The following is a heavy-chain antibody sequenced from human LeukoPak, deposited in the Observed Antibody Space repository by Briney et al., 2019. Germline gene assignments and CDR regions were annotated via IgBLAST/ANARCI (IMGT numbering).Heavy chain of an antibody. V-gene: IGHV1-2*02. CDR1: GYTLTGYY. J-gene: IGHJ4*02. D-gene: IGHD4-17*01. CDR3: ARHDYGDYVGYFDY. Sequence: ASVKVSCKASGYTLTGYYMHWVRQAPGQGLEWMGWINPNSGGTNYAQKFQGRVTMPRDTSISTAYMELSRLRSDDTAVYYCARHDYGDYVGYFDYWGQGTLVTVSS. CDR2: INPNSGGT.